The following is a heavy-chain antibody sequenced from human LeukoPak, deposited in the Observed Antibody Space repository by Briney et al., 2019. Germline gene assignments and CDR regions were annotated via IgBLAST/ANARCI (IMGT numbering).Heavy chain of an antibody. J-gene: IGHJ3*02. Sequence: SETLSLTCTVSGGSISTYYWNWIRQPPGKGLEWIGYIYYSGSTNYNPSLKSRVTISVDTSKNQFSLKLSSVTAADTAVYYCARAGSGILTGYSSPDAFDIWGQGTMVTVSS. CDR3: ARAGSGILTGYSSPDAFDI. D-gene: IGHD3-9*01. CDR2: IYYSGST. CDR1: GGSISTYY. V-gene: IGHV4-59*01.